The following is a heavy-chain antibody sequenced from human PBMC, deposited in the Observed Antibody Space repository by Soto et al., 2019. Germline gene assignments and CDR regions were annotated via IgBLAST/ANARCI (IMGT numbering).Heavy chain of an antibody. V-gene: IGHV3-20*01. CDR1: GFTFDDYG. Sequence: GGSLRLSCAASGFTFDDYGMSWVRQAPGKGLEWVSGINWNGGSTGYADSVKGRFTISRDNAKNSLYLQMNSLRAEDTALYHCARRYYGSGSYYNDGSPDWHLDIWGQGTMVTVSS. CDR2: INWNGGST. D-gene: IGHD3-10*01. J-gene: IGHJ3*02. CDR3: ARRYYGSGSYYNDGSPDWHLDI.